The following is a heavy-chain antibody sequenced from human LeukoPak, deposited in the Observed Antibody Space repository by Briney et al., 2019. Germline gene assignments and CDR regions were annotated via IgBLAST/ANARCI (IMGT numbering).Heavy chain of an antibody. CDR1: GFTFSSYW. J-gene: IGHJ4*02. Sequence: GGSLRLSCAASGFTFSSYWMHWVRRAPGKGLVWVSRINSDGSSTSYADSVKGRFTISRDNAKNTLYLQMNSLRAEDTAVYYCARERAHYYDSSGYSDYWGQGTLVTVSS. CDR3: ARERAHYYDSSGYSDY. D-gene: IGHD3-22*01. V-gene: IGHV3-74*01. CDR2: INSDGSST.